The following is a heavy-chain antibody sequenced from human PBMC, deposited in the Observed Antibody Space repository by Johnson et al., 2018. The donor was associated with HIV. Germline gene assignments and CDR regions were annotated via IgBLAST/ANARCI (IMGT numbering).Heavy chain of an antibody. CDR1: GFAVSSNY. CDR3: ARGRGGVVGAQVV. J-gene: IGHJ3*01. V-gene: IGHV3-66*02. D-gene: IGHD2-21*01. Sequence: VQLVESGGGLVQPGGSLRLSCAASGFAVSSNYMSWVRQAPGKGLEWVSVIYSGGTTYNADSVKGRFTISRDNSKNTLYLQMNSLRADDTAVYYCARGRGGVVGAQVVGGQGRRVTVSS. CDR2: IYSGGTT.